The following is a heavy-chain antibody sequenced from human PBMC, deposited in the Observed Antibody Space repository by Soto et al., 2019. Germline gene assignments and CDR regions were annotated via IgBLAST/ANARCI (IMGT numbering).Heavy chain of an antibody. D-gene: IGHD4-17*01. J-gene: IGHJ4*02. CDR1: GGSISRYY. Sequence: PSETLSLTCTVSGGSISRYYWSWIRQPPGKGLEWIGYMYNSGSPYNNPSLKSRVTISADTSKNQFSLKLTSVTAADTAVYYCARGSTTEKVDSWGQGTLVTVSS. CDR2: MYNSGSP. CDR3: ARGSTTEKVDS. V-gene: IGHV4-59*08.